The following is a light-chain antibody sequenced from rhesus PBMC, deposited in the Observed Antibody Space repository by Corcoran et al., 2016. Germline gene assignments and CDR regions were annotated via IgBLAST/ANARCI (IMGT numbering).Light chain of an antibody. Sequence: DIQMTQSPSSLSASVGDRVTITCRASQDISTYLHWYQQKPGKAPKHLIYAASSLESGVPSRFSGSGSGTDFTLTISSLQPEDFATYYCLQYNYNPRTFGQGTKVEIK. CDR3: LQYNYNPRT. V-gene: IGKV1-43*01. CDR2: AAS. J-gene: IGKJ1*01. CDR1: QDISTY.